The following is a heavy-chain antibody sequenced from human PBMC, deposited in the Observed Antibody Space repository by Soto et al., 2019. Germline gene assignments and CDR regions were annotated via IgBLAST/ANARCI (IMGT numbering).Heavy chain of an antibody. CDR3: TRVGLTGDWFDP. V-gene: IGHV3-49*04. CDR2: IRSKAYGGTT. CDR1: GFTFGYYA. Sequence: GGSLRLSCTASGFTFGYYAMSWVRQAPGKGLEWVGFIRSKAYGGTTEYAASVKGRFTISRDDSKSIAYLQMNSLKTEDTAVYYCTRVGLTGDWFDPWGQGTLVTVSS. J-gene: IGHJ5*02. D-gene: IGHD3-9*01.